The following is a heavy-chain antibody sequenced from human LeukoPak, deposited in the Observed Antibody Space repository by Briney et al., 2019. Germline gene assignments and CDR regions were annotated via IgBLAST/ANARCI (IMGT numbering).Heavy chain of an antibody. D-gene: IGHD4/OR15-4a*01. V-gene: IGHV4-34*01. CDR1: GGSLSGYY. Sequence: SETLSLTCAVYGGSLSGYYWSWIRQSPGKGLEWIGEINHGGSTNYNPPLKSRVTMSVDTSKNHFSLKLSSVTAADTAVYFCAREGRMSMGIEYWGQGTLVTVSS. J-gene: IGHJ4*02. CDR3: AREGRMSMGIEY. CDR2: INHGGST.